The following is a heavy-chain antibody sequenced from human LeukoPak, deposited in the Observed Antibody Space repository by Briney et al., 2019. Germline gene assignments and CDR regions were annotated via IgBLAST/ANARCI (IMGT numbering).Heavy chain of an antibody. CDR1: GFTFNDYA. J-gene: IGHJ4*02. D-gene: IGHD3-10*01. CDR2: ISYDGSNK. V-gene: IGHV3-30*03. CDR3: ARDNSLGERGVIIGY. Sequence: GGSLRLSCAASGFTFNDYAMHWVRQAPGKGLEWVADISYDGSNKSYADSVKGRFTISRGNSKNTVYLQMNSLRPEDTAVYYCARDNSLGERGVIIGYWGQGTLVTVSS.